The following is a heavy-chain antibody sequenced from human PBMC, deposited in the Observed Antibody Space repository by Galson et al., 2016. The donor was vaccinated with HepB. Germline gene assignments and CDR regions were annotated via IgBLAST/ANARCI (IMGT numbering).Heavy chain of an antibody. CDR3: AKWSDAAATY. CDR2: ISGSGDTT. V-gene: IGHV3-23*01. J-gene: IGHJ4*02. D-gene: IGHD6-13*01. Sequence: SLRLSCAASGFTFSNAWMSRVRQAPGKRLEWVSAISGSGDTTYYADSVKGRFSISRDNSKNTLYLQMSSLTAEDTAVYYCAKWSDAAATYWGQGALVTVSS. CDR1: GFTFSNAW.